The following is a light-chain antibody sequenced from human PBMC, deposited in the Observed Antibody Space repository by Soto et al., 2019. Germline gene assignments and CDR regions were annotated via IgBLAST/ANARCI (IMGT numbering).Light chain of an antibody. CDR1: QSVGSNR. CDR3: QQYGDSKS. V-gene: IGKV3-20*01. CDR2: DAS. Sequence: ETVLTQSPGTVSLSPGERATLSCRASQSVGSNRLAWYQQKAGQAPRLLIYDASSRATGIPDRFSGRGSGTDFTLTISRLEPEDFAVYYCQQYGDSKSFGQGTTVEIK. J-gene: IGKJ1*01.